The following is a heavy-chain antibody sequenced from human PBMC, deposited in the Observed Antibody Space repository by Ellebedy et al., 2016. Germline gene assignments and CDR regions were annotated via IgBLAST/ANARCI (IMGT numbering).Heavy chain of an antibody. J-gene: IGHJ4*02. CDR3: TREAGGSFVDS. Sequence: GESLKISXAVSGFTFSSYSFNWIRQVPGKGLEWVSHISSSGSLKFYADSLRDRFTISRDNAKNLLHLQMNSLTAEDTAVYFCTREAGGSFVDSWGQGVLVTVSS. V-gene: IGHV3-48*04. CDR2: ISSSGSLK. D-gene: IGHD1-26*01. CDR1: GFTFSSYS.